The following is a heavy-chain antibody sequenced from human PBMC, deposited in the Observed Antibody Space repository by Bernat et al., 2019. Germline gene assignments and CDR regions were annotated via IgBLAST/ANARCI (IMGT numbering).Heavy chain of an antibody. V-gene: IGHV3-23*01. CDR1: GFTFSTYA. D-gene: IGHD1-26*01. Sequence: EVQLLESGGGLVQPGGSLRLSCAASGFTFSTYAMSWVRQAPGKGLEWVSAISGSGGSTYYADSVKGRFTISRDNSKNTLYLQMSSLRAEDTAVYYRAKKPTSTGSHYHFDYWGQGTLVTVSS. CDR2: ISGSGGST. CDR3: AKKPTSTGSHYHFDY. J-gene: IGHJ4*02.